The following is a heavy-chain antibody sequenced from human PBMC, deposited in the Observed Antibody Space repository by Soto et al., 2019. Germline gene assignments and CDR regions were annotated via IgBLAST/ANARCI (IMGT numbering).Heavy chain of an antibody. CDR3: ARLDYYDSSGYRFDY. CDR2: IIPIFGTA. D-gene: IGHD3-22*01. Sequence: SVKVSCKASGGTFSSYAISWVRQAPGQRIEWMGGIIPIFGTANYAQKFQGRVTITADESTSTAYMELSSLRSEDTAVYYCARLDYYDSSGYRFDYWGQGTLVTVSS. J-gene: IGHJ4*02. V-gene: IGHV1-69*13. CDR1: GGTFSSYA.